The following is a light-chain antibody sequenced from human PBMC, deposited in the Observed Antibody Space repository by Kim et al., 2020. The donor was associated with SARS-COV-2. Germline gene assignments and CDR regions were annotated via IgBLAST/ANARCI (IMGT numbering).Light chain of an antibody. CDR3: QAWDRRSWV. CDR1: KMGDNY. Sequence: VSPGQIARVTCSGKKMGDNYACWCQPKTRQSPELVIFRDSTRASGIPERVSGQNAGNTATLTISRPQAMDEATSYCQAWDRRSWVFGGGTQLTVL. V-gene: IGLV3-1*01. J-gene: IGLJ3*02. CDR2: RDS.